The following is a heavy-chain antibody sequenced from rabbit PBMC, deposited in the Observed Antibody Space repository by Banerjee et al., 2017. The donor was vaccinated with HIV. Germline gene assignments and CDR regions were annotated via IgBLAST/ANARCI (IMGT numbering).Heavy chain of an antibody. J-gene: IGHJ4*01. D-gene: IGHD4-1*01. Sequence: QEQLEESGGGLVKPEGSLTLTCTASGFDLSSYYVMCWVRQAPGKGLEWIACINTGNGGSTYYASWAKGRFTISKTSSTTVTLQMTSLTAADTATYFCARWGGVGSGYFVLWGPGTLVTVS. CDR1: GFDLSSYYV. CDR2: INTGNGGST. CDR3: ARWGGVGSGYFVL. V-gene: IGHV1S45*01.